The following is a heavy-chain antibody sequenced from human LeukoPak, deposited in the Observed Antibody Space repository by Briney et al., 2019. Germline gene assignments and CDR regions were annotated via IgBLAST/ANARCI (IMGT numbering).Heavy chain of an antibody. CDR2: INPNSGGT. Sequence: GASVKVSRKASGYTFTGYYMHWVRQAPGQGPEWMGWINPNSGGTNYAQKFQGWVTMTRDTSISTAYMELSRLRSDDTAVYYCARSPQYSSGWYERNWYFDLWGRGTLVTVSS. CDR3: ARSPQYSSGWYERNWYFDL. V-gene: IGHV1-2*04. CDR1: GYTFTGYY. J-gene: IGHJ2*01. D-gene: IGHD6-19*01.